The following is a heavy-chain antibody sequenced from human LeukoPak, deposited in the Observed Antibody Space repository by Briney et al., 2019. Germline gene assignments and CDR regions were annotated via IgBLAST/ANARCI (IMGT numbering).Heavy chain of an antibody. V-gene: IGHV1-2*06. D-gene: IGHD6-19*01. J-gene: IGHJ5*02. CDR2: INPNSGGT. CDR3: AREDSSGWSVSYNWFDP. CDR1: GYTFTGYY. Sequence: ASVKVSCKASGYTFTGYYMHWVRQAPGQGLEWMGRINPNSGGTNYAQKFQGRVTMIRDTSISTAYMELSRLRSDDTAVYYCAREDSSGWSVSYNWFDPWGQGTLVTVSS.